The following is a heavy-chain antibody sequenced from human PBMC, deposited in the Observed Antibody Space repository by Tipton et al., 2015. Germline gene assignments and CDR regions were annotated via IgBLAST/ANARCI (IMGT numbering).Heavy chain of an antibody. Sequence: TLSLTCSISAGSISTYYWSWIRQPAGKGLEWIGRIFTSGTTTYNPSLKSRVAISVDASKHQFPLELKSVTAADTAMYYCARGDVAAAGTLDFWGQGTLVTVSS. V-gene: IGHV4-4*07. CDR1: AGSISTYY. J-gene: IGHJ4*02. CDR3: ARGDVAAAGTLDF. D-gene: IGHD2-15*01. CDR2: IFTSGTT.